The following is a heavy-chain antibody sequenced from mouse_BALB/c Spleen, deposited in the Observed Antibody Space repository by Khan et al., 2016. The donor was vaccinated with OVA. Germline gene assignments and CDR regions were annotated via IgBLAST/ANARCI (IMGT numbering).Heavy chain of an antibody. D-gene: IGHD2-14*01. Sequence: VMLVESGPGLVAPSQSLSITCTVSGFSLSRYNIHWVRQPPGKGLECLGIIWGGGGTDYNSTLKSSLSISNDNSKSQVFLKMNRLQTDDTDMYYCARAYYRYDGYYAMDYWGQGTSVTVSS. J-gene: IGHJ4*01. CDR3: ARAYYRYDGYYAMDY. CDR2: IWGGGGT. CDR1: GFSLSRYN. V-gene: IGHV2-6-4*01.